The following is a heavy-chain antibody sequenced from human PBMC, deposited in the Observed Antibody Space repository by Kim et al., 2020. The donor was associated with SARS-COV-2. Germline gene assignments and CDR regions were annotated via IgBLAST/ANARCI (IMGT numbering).Heavy chain of an antibody. CDR2: ST. Sequence: STSYAQKFQGRVPMTRDTSTSTVYMELSSLRSEDTAVYYCVAMATISSDYWGQGTLVTVSS. J-gene: IGHJ4*02. V-gene: IGHV1-46*01. D-gene: IGHD5-12*01. CDR3: VAMATISSDY.